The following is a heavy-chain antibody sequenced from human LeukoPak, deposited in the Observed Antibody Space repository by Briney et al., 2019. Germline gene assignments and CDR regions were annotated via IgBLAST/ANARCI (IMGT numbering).Heavy chain of an antibody. V-gene: IGHV5-51*01. Sequence: GESLKISCKGSGYSFTSYWIGWVRQMPGKGLEWMGIIYPGDSDTRYSPSFQGQVTISADKSISTAYLQWSSLKASDTAMYYCARHWYCSGGSCYSYFDYWGQGTLVTVSS. CDR3: ARHWYCSGGSCYSYFDY. D-gene: IGHD2-15*01. CDR1: GYSFTSYW. CDR2: IYPGDSDT. J-gene: IGHJ4*02.